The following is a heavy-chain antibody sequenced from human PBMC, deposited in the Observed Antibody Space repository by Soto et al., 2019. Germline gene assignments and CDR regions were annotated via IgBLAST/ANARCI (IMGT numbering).Heavy chain of an antibody. D-gene: IGHD5-12*01. CDR1: GYTFSNYY. V-gene: IGHV1-46*01. Sequence: GASVKVSCKGAGYTFSNYYMHWVRQAPGQGLEWMGIINPSGDSTSYAQEFQGRVTVTRETSTSTLYMELSSLRSEDTAVYYCARATRSGSPHFDHWGQGTLVTVSS. CDR3: ARATRSGSPHFDH. CDR2: INPSGDST. J-gene: IGHJ4*02.